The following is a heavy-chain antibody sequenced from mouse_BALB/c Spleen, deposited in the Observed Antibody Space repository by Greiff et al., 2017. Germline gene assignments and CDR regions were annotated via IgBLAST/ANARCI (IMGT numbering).Heavy chain of an antibody. CDR1: GFTFSSYY. D-gene: IGHD2-3*01. CDR3: ARHDDDSAWFAY. Sequence: DVMLVESGGGLVKLGGSLKLSCAASGFTFSSYYMSWVRQTPEKRLELVAAINSNGGSTYYPDTVKGRFTISRDNAKNTLYLQMSSLKSEDTALYYCARHDDDSAWFAYWGQGTLVTVSA. CDR2: INSNGGST. V-gene: IGHV5-6-2*01. J-gene: IGHJ3*01.